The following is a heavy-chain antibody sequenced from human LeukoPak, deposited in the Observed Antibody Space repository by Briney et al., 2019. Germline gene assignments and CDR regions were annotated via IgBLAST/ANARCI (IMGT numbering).Heavy chain of an antibody. CDR3: ASPYYYDSSGYYSAFDI. CDR1: GGTFSSYA. J-gene: IGHJ3*02. CDR2: IIPIFGTA. Sequence: EASVKVYCKASGGTFSSYAISWVRQAPGQGLEWMGGIIPIFGTANYAQKFQGRVTITADESTSTAYMELSSLRSEDTAVYYCASPYYYDSSGYYSAFDIWGQGTMVTASS. D-gene: IGHD3-22*01. V-gene: IGHV1-69*13.